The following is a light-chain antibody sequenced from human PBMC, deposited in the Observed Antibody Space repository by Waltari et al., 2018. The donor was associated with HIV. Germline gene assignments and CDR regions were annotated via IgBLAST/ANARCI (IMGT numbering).Light chain of an antibody. CDR2: WAS. CDR1: QSVLYSSNNKNY. V-gene: IGKV4-1*01. CDR3: QQYYSTPHS. J-gene: IGKJ2*03. Sequence: EIVMTQSPDSLAVSLGERATSNCKSSQSVLYSSNNKNYLAWYQQKPGQPPKLLIYWASTRESGVPDRFSGSGSGTDFTLTISSLQAEDVAVYYCQQYYSTPHSFGQGTKLEIK.